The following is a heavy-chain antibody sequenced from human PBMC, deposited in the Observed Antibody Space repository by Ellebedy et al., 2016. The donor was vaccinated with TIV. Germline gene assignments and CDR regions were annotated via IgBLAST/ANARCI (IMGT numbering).Heavy chain of an antibody. V-gene: IGHV3-23*01. CDR2: ISGSGGST. Sequence: GESLKISCAASGFTFSSYAMSWVRQAPGKGLEWVSAISGSGGSTYYADSVKGRFTISRDNSKNTLYLQMNSLRAEDTAVYYCAKDRRLGAYDFWGGFDYWGQGTLVTVSS. CDR1: GFTFSSYA. CDR3: AKDRRLGAYDFWGGFDY. J-gene: IGHJ4*02. D-gene: IGHD3-3*01.